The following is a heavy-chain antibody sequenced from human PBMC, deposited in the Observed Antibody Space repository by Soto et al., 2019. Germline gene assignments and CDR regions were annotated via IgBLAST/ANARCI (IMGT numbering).Heavy chain of an antibody. CDR1: GGTFSSYS. V-gene: IGHV1-69*01. CDR3: AIEYSSSPPYYPIGY. CDR2: IIPIFGTA. D-gene: IGHD6-6*01. J-gene: IGHJ4*02. Sequence: QVQLVQSGAEVKKPGSSVKVSCKASGGTFSSYSISWVRQAPGQGLEWMGGIIPIFGTANYAQKFQGRATITADESTSTDYMELSSLRSEDTAVYYCAIEYSSSPPYYPIGYWGQGTLVTVSS.